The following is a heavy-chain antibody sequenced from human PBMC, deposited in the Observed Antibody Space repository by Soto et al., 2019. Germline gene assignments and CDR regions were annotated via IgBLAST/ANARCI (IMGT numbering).Heavy chain of an antibody. CDR1: GYSFANYV. Sequence: QVQLVQSGAEVRKPGASVKVSCKASGYSFANYVIYWVRQAPGQRLEWMGWINAGNGNTKYSQKFQGRVTITRDTSXXTAYMELSSLRSEDTAVYYCASVGTTVTTYWYFDLWGRGTLVTVSS. D-gene: IGHD4-17*01. J-gene: IGHJ2*01. CDR2: INAGNGNT. V-gene: IGHV1-3*01. CDR3: ASVGTTVTTYWYFDL.